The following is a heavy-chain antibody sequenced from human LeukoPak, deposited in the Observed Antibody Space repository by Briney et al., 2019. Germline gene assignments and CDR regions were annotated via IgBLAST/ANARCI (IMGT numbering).Heavy chain of an antibody. V-gene: IGHV1-18*01. Sequence: ASVKVSRKASGYTFTSYGISWVRQAPGQGLEWMGWISAYNGNTNYAQKLQGRVTMTTDTSTSTAYMELRSLRSDDTAVYYCARDSRSVVVVAKPPNWFDPWGQGTLVTVSS. D-gene: IGHD2-15*01. CDR1: GYTFTSYG. CDR3: ARDSRSVVVVAKPPNWFDP. CDR2: ISAYNGNT. J-gene: IGHJ5*02.